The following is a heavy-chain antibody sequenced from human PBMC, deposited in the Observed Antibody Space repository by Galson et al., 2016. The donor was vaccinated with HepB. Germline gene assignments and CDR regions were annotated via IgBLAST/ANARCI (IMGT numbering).Heavy chain of an antibody. CDR1: GFTFSSYG. CDR3: AKAGDRDSNYYMDV. Sequence: SLRLSCAASGFTFSSYGMSWVRQAPGKGLEWVSAISGSGGGTFTYYGDSVKSRIIISRDNSRNTLYLQMNSLGAEDTAIYYCAKAGDRDSNYYMDVWGKGTTVSVSS. D-gene: IGHD5-24*01. CDR2: ISGSGGGTFT. V-gene: IGHV3-23*01. J-gene: IGHJ6*03.